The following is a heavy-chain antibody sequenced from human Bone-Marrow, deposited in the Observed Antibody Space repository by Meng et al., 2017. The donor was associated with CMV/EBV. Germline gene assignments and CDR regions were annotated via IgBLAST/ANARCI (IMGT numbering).Heavy chain of an antibody. V-gene: IGHV1-18*01. CDR1: GYTFTSYG. J-gene: IGHJ6*02. Sequence: ASVKVSCKASGYTFTSYGISWVRQAPGQGLEWMGWISAYNGNTNYAQKLQGRVTMTTDTSKSTAYMELRSLRSDDTAVYYCARDNANGQWLVLYYYGMDVWGQGTTVTVSS. D-gene: IGHD6-19*01. CDR3: ARDNANGQWLVLYYYGMDV. CDR2: ISAYNGNT.